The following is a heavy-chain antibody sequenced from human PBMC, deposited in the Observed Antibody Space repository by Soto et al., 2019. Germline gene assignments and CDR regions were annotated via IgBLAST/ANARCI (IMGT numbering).Heavy chain of an antibody. Sequence: GGSLRLSCAASGFTFSDYYMSWIRQAPGKGLEWVSYISSSGSTIYYADSVKGRFTISRDSAKNSLYLQMNSLRAEDTAVYYCARRWGVPAAMIVYYYYYMDVWGKGTTVTVSS. D-gene: IGHD2-2*01. CDR3: ARRWGVPAAMIVYYYYYMDV. V-gene: IGHV3-11*01. CDR1: GFTFSDYY. CDR2: ISSSGSTI. J-gene: IGHJ6*03.